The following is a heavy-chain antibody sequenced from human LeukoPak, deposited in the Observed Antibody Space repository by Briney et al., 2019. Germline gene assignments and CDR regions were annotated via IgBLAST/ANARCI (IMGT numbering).Heavy chain of an antibody. CDR2: MLPIFGTA. CDR3: ATDPNPYSSTSGYFDF. Sequence: GASVKVSCKASGGNFRNYDFHWVRQAPGQGLEWMGGMLPIFGTANYAQKFQGRVTITADESSNTASLDLSSLTSEDTAVYYCATDPNPYSSTSGYFDFWGQGTLVTVSS. CDR1: GGNFRNYD. D-gene: IGHD6-13*01. V-gene: IGHV1-69*13. J-gene: IGHJ4*02.